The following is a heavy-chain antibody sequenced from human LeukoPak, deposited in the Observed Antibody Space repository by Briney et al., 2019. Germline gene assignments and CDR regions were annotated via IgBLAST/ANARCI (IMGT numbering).Heavy chain of an antibody. V-gene: IGHV3-33*01. Sequence: PGGSLRLSCAASGFTFSSYGMHWVREAPGKGLEWVAVIWYDGSNKYYADSVKGRFTISRDNPKNTLYLQMKRRRAEDTAVYYCARERPGTRDYYGSGSYFRYWGQGTLVTVSS. D-gene: IGHD3-10*01. CDR1: GFTFSSYG. CDR3: ARERPGTRDYYGSGSYFRY. CDR2: IWYDGSNK. J-gene: IGHJ4*02.